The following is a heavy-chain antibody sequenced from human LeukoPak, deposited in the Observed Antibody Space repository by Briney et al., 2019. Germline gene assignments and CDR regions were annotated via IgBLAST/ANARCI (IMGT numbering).Heavy chain of an antibody. CDR1: GFTFSSYA. J-gene: IGHJ4*02. Sequence: GWSLRLSCAVSGFTFSSYAMNWVRQAPGKGLEWVSYISSGGSTMYYADSVKGRFTISRDNAKNSLYLQMNSLRAEDTAVYYCARDRPLGYWGQGTLVTVSS. CDR3: ARDRPLGY. CDR2: ISSGGSTM. V-gene: IGHV3-48*03.